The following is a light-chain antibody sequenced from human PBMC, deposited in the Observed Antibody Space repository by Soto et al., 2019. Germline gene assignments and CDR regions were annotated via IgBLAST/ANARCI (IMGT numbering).Light chain of an antibody. J-gene: IGKJ1*01. CDR2: GAS. V-gene: IGKV3-15*01. CDR1: QSVSSN. CDR3: HHYYSTPWT. Sequence: EIVMTQSPATLSVSPGERATLSCRASQSVSSNLAWYQQKPGQAPRLLIYGASTRATGIPARFSGSGSGTEFTLTINSLQAEDVAVYYCHHYYSTPWTFGQGTKVELK.